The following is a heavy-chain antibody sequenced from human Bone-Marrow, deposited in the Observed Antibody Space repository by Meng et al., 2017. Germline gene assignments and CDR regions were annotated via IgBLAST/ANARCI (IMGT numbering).Heavy chain of an antibody. V-gene: IGHV1-24*01. Sequence: ASVKVSCKVSGYTLTELSMHWVRQAPGKGLEWMGGFDPEDGETIYAQKFQGRVTMTEDTSTDTAYMELSSLRSEDTAVYYCASLNPYYYDSSRYAFDIWGQGTMVTVSS. CDR2: FDPEDGET. J-gene: IGHJ3*02. D-gene: IGHD3-22*01. CDR1: GYTLTELS. CDR3: ASLNPYYYDSSRYAFDI.